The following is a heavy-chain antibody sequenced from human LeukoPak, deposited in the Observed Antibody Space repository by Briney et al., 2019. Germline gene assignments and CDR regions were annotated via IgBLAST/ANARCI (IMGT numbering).Heavy chain of an antibody. CDR1: GFTFSGYW. Sequence: GCSLRLPHAASGFTFSGYWMHWVRPAPGKGRVWVSRIKSDGSSTTYADSVKSRFTISRDNAKNTLYLEMNSLRAEDTAVYYCARTFAAAHIDYWGQGTLVTVSS. J-gene: IGHJ4*02. V-gene: IGHV3-74*01. CDR2: IKSDGSST. D-gene: IGHD2-15*01. CDR3: ARTFAAAHIDY.